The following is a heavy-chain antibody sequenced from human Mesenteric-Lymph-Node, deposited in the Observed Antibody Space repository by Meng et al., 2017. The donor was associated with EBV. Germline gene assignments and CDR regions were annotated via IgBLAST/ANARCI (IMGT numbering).Heavy chain of an antibody. D-gene: IGHD4-17*01. J-gene: IGHJ5*02. Sequence: QVQLQESGPGLVTPSESLSLTCSVSGVSVSSASYYWSWIRQPPGKGLEWIGYIYYTGFTDYNPSLQSRVTLSVDTSKNQFSLKLTSVTAADTAVYYCARDPSVTTGNWFDPWGQGTLVTVSS. CDR2: IYYTGFT. CDR1: GVSVSSASYY. CDR3: ARDPSVTTGNWFDP. V-gene: IGHV4-61*01.